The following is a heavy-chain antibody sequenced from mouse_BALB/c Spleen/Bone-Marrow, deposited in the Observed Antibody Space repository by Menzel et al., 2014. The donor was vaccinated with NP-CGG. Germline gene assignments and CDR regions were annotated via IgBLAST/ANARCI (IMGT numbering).Heavy chain of an antibody. CDR1: GFSLTGYG. CDR2: IWVDGST. V-gene: IGHV2-6-7*01. D-gene: IGHD1-1*02. J-gene: IGHJ3*01. Sequence: VKVVESGPGLVSPSQSLSITCTVSGFSLTGYGFNWVRQPPGKGLEWLGIIWVDGSTDYNSALKSRLSISKDNSKSQVFLKMNSLQIDGTARYYCARGGGSPFAYWGQGTLVTVSA. CDR3: ARGGGSPFAY.